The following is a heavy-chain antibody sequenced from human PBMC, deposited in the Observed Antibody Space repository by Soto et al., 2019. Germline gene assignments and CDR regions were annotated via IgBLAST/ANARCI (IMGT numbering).Heavy chain of an antibody. CDR1: GGTFSSYA. Sequence: ASVKVSCKASGGTFSSYAISWARQAPGQGLEWMGGIIPIFGTANYAQKFQGRVTITADESTSTAYMELSSLRSEDTAVYYCARDRARDSSGYYLWSAFDIWGQGTMVTVSS. CDR3: ARDRARDSSGYYLWSAFDI. V-gene: IGHV1-69*13. D-gene: IGHD3-22*01. CDR2: IIPIFGTA. J-gene: IGHJ3*02.